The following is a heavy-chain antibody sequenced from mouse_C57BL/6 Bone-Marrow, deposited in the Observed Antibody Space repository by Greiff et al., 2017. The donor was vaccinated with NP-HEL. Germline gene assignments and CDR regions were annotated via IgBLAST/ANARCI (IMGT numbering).Heavy chain of an antibody. CDR3: AGAPVGQGRYDGCPFDD. CDR2: VYPYNGGT. J-gene: IGHJ2*01. CDR1: GFTFTDYY. Sequence: EVQLQQSGPVLVKPGPSVKISCKASGFTFTDYYMHWVKQSHGKSLEWIGLVYPYNGGTSYNQKFKGKATLTVDTSSSTAYMQLNSLTSEDSAVFDYAGAPVGQGRYDGCPFDDWGQGTTLTVSS. D-gene: IGHD2-3*01. V-gene: IGHV1-36*01.